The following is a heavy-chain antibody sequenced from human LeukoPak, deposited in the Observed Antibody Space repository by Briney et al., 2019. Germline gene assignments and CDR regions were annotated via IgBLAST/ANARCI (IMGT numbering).Heavy chain of an antibody. D-gene: IGHD3-22*01. J-gene: IGHJ3*02. CDR3: ARSITMIASDFDI. CDR2: ISSSSSYI. Sequence: PGGSLRLSCAASGFTFSSYSVNWVRQAPGKGLEWVSCISSSSSYIYYADSVKGRFTISRDNAKNSLYLQMNSLRAEDTAVYYCARSITMIASDFDIWGQGTMVTVSS. CDR1: GFTFSSYS. V-gene: IGHV3-21*01.